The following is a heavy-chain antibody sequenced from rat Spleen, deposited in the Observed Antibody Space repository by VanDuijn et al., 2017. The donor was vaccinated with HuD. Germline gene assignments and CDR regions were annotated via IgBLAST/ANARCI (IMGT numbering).Heavy chain of an antibody. CDR3: VRERLGINY. CDR2: ISPSGGGT. V-gene: IGHV5-25*01. J-gene: IGHJ2*01. CDR1: GFTFNNYD. Sequence: EVHLVESGGDLVQPGGSLKLSCAASGFTFNNYDMAWVRQAPTKGLEWVASISPSGGGTWYRDSVKGRFTISRDNAKSTLSLQMSKLGSEDTAIYYCVRERLGINYWGQGVMVTVSS. D-gene: IGHD4-5*01.